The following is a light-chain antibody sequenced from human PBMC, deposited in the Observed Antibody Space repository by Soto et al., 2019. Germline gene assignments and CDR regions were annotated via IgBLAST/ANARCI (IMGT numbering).Light chain of an antibody. CDR2: DAS. CDR3: QYRGIWPPGAT. CDR1: QSINNY. V-gene: IGKV3-11*01. Sequence: PGARATLSCRASQSINNYLAWYQQKPGQPPRLLIYDASNRATAIPVRFSGSGSGTDFTLTISSLEPEDSAVYYCQYRGIWPPGATFGGGTKVEIK. J-gene: IGKJ4*01.